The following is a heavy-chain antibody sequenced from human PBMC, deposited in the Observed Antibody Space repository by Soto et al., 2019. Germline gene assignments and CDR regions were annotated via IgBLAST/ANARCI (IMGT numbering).Heavy chain of an antibody. V-gene: IGHV4-39*01. D-gene: IGHD6-19*01. Sequence: QMQLQESGPGLVKSSETLSLTCTVSGGSISSSSYYWGWIRQPPGKGLEWIASIYYSGSTYYNAPLKSRMIISLATSMNQFSVKLDSVTAADTAVYYCARIFVASGWWPRAFDIWGQGTLVTVSS. J-gene: IGHJ3*02. CDR3: ARIFVASGWWPRAFDI. CDR1: GGSISSSSYY. CDR2: IYYSGST.